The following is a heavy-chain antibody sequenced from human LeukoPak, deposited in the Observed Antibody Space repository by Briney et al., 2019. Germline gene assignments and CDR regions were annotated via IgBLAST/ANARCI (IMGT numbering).Heavy chain of an antibody. CDR3: ARDPGIGITGTTLVY. CDR2: INHSGST. Sequence: KASETLSLTCAVYGGSFSGYYWSWIRQPPGKGLEWIGEINHSGSTNYNPSLKSRVTISVDTSKNQFSLNLSSVTAADMAVYYCARDPGIGITGTTLVYWGQGTLVTVSS. V-gene: IGHV4-34*01. D-gene: IGHD1-20*01. J-gene: IGHJ4*02. CDR1: GGSFSGYY.